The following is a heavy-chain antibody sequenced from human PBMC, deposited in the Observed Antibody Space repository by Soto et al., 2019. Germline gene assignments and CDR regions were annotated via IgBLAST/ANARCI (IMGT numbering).Heavy chain of an antibody. V-gene: IGHV3-9*01. CDR2: ISWNSGSI. CDR3: AKDIMGAAAAPLFQH. J-gene: IGHJ1*01. Sequence: PGGSLRLSCAASGFTFDDYAMHWVRQAPGKGLEWVSGISWNSGSIGYADSVKGRFTISRDNAKNSLYLQMNSLRAEDTALYYCAKDIMGAAAAPLFQHWGQGTLVTVSS. D-gene: IGHD6-13*01. CDR1: GFTFDDYA.